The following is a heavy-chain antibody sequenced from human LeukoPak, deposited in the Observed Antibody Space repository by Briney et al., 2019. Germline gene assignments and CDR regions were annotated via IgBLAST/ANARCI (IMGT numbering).Heavy chain of an antibody. V-gene: IGHV3-23*01. CDR2: ISGSGETA. CDR1: GFAFSSYA. J-gene: IGHJ4*02. CDR3: AKDYCSTTSCRFDY. Sequence: GGSLGLSCAASGFAFSSYAMSWVRQAPGKGLEWVSFISGSGETAYYADSVKGRFTISRDKSKNTLYLQMSSLRAEDTAVYYCAKDYCSTTSCRFDYWGQGTLVTVSS. D-gene: IGHD2-2*01.